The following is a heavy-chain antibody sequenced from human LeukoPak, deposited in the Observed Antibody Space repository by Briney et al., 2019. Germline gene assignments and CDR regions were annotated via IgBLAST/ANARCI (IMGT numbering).Heavy chain of an antibody. CDR1: GGSISSGSYY. D-gene: IGHD3-22*01. V-gene: IGHV4-61*02. J-gene: IGHJ3*02. CDR3: ARGPYSYDSSGAFDI. Sequence: SETLSLTCTVSGGSISSGSYYWSWIRQPAGKGLEWIGRIYTSGSTNYNPSLKSRVTISVDTSKNQYSLKLSSVTAADTAVYFCARGPYSYDSSGAFDIWGQGTMVTVSS. CDR2: IYTSGST.